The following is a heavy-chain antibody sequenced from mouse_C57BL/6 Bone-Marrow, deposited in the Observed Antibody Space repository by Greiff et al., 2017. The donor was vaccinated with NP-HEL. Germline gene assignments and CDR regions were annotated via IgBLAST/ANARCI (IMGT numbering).Heavy chain of an antibody. CDR3: ARNSIITTVVAPFDY. V-gene: IGHV1-69*01. CDR1: GYTFTSYW. Sequence: QVQLQQPGAELVMPGASVKLSCKASGYTFTSYWMHWVKQRPGQGLEWIGEIDPSDSYTNYNQKFKGKSTLTVDKSSSTAYMQLSSLTSEDSAVYYCARNSIITTVVAPFDYWGQGTTLTVSS. J-gene: IGHJ2*01. CDR2: IDPSDSYT. D-gene: IGHD1-1*01.